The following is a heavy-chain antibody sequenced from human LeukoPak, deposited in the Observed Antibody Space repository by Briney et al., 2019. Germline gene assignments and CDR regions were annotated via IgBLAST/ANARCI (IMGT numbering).Heavy chain of an antibody. CDR1: GGSFSGYY. V-gene: IGHV4-34*01. CDR3: ARESTGGFDP. CDR2: INHSGST. J-gene: IGHJ5*02. Sequence: SETLSLTCAVYGGSFSGYYWSWIRQPPGKGLEWIGEINHSGSTNYNPSLKSRVTISVDTSKNQFSLKLSSVTVADTAVYYCARESTGGFDPWGQGTLVTVSS.